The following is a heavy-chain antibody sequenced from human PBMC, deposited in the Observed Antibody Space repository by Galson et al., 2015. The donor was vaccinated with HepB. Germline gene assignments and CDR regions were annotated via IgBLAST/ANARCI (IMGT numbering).Heavy chain of an antibody. Sequence: SLRLSCAASGFTFSSYAMSWVRQAPGKGLEWVSAISGSGGSTYYADSVKGRFTISRDNSKNTLYLQMNSLRAEDTAVYCCAGTIRRFYHRGWQWLVHFDYWGQGTLVTVSS. D-gene: IGHD6-19*01. J-gene: IGHJ4*02. CDR2: ISGSGGST. V-gene: IGHV3-23*01. CDR3: AGTIRRFYHRGWQWLVHFDY. CDR1: GFTFSSYA.